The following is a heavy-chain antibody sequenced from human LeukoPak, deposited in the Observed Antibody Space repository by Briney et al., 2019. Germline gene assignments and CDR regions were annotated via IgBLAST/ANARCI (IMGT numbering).Heavy chain of an antibody. D-gene: IGHD4-17*01. V-gene: IGHV1-2*02. CDR1: GYTFTGHH. CDR2: INSDSGGT. J-gene: IGHJ4*02. CDR3: ARDTITVTTPYFDY. Sequence: ASVKVSCKASGYTFTGHHMHWVRQAPGQGLEWMGWINSDSGGTNYAQKFQGRVTMTRDTSTSTAYMELSSLRSDDTAFYYCARDTITVTTPYFDYWGQGTLVTVPS.